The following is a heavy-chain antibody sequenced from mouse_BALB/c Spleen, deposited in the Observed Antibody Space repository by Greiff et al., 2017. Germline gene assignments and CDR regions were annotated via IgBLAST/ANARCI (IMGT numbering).Heavy chain of an antibody. D-gene: IGHD2-4*01. CDR2: IDPSDSYT. V-gene: IGHV1S127*01. Sequence: QVQLQQPGAELVKPGASVKMSCKASGYTFTSYWMHWVKQRPGQGLEWIGVIDPSDSYTSYNQKFKGKATLTVDTSSSTAYMQLSSLTSEDSAVYYCTREDDYDAFFAYWGQGTLVTVSA. J-gene: IGHJ3*01. CDR3: TREDDYDAFFAY. CDR1: GYTFTSYW.